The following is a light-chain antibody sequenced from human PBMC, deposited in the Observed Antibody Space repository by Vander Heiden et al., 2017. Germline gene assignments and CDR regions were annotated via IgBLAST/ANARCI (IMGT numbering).Light chain of an antibody. V-gene: IGLV1-44*01. Sequence: QSVLTQPRSASGTPGQRVTISCSGTCANIGSNTLSCYQHLPGPAPKRLIHSNRQRPSGVPDRCSGSKSGTSASLAISGLQSEDEADYYCAAWDDSLNGYVFGTGTKVTVL. CDR2: SNR. CDR1: CANIGSNT. J-gene: IGLJ1*01. CDR3: AAWDDSLNGYV.